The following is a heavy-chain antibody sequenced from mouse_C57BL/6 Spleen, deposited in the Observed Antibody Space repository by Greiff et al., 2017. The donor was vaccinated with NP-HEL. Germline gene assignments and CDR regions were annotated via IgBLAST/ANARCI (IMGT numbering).Heavy chain of an antibody. J-gene: IGHJ4*01. CDR1: GYAFSSSW. V-gene: IGHV1-82*01. CDR3: ARLNYYAMDY. CDR2: IYPGDGDT. Sequence: VQLQQSGPELVKPGASVKISCKASGYAFSSSWMNRVKQRPGKGLEWIGRIYPGDGDTNYNGKFKGKATLTADKSSSTAYMQLSSLTSEDSAVYFCARLNYYAMDYWGQGTSVTVSS.